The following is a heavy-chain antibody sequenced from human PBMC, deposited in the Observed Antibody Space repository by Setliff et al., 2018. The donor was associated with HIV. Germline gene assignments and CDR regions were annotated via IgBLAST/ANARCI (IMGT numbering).Heavy chain of an antibody. J-gene: IGHJ4*02. CDR2: IRAYNGNT. D-gene: IGHD2-15*01. CDR1: GYSFSTNG. CDR3: ARDPPVVVRHLFDL. V-gene: IGHV1-18*01. Sequence: ASVKVSCKASGYSFSTNGISWVRQAPGQGLEWMGWIRAYNGNTNYAQKFQGRVTMTTDTSTSTASIELRSLTSDDTAVYYCARDPPVVVRHLFDLWGQGTLGTVSS.